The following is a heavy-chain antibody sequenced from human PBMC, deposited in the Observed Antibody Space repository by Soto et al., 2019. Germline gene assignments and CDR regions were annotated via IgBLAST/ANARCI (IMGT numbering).Heavy chain of an antibody. D-gene: IGHD1-1*01. Sequence: GGSLRLSCLASGFRFGNYGMSWVRQAPGKGLEWVAGMTNSGITYYVESLKGGSTISRNNSKNILYFQMNNLIAQDTTVEYCWNDRSDYRPSYLDYWGQGTVLTVPS. CDR1: GFRFGNYG. J-gene: IGHJ4*02. CDR2: MTNSGIT. V-gene: IGHV3-23*05. CDR3: WNDRSDYRPSYLDY.